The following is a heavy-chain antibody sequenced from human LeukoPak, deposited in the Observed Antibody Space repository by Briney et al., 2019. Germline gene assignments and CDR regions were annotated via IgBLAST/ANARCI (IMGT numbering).Heavy chain of an antibody. J-gene: IGHJ5*02. CDR1: GGSFSGYF. CDR2: INRSGST. CDR3: AVSAAALFDP. Sequence: SETLSLTCAIYGGSFSGYFWSWFRQPPGKGLEWIGEINRSGSTNYNSSLSLKSRVTISVDTSKNQFSLKLSSVTAADTAVYYCAVSAAALFDPWGQGTLITVSS. D-gene: IGHD6-6*01. V-gene: IGHV4-34*01.